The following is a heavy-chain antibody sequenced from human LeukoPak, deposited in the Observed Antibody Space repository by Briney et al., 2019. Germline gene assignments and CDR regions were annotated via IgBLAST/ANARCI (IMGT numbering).Heavy chain of an antibody. Sequence: SVKVSCKASGGTFSSYAISWVRQAPGQGLEWMGGIIPIFGTANYAQKFQGRVTITTDESTSTAYMGLSSLRSEDTAAYYCARGGIIAARPNYFDYWGQGTLVTVSS. CDR3: ARGGIIAARPNYFDY. CDR1: GGTFSSYA. J-gene: IGHJ4*02. D-gene: IGHD6-6*01. V-gene: IGHV1-69*05. CDR2: IIPIFGTA.